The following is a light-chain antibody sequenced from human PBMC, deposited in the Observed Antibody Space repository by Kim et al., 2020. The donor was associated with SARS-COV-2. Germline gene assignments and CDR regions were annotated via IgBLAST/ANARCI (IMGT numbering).Light chain of an antibody. CDR2: LNSDGSH. V-gene: IGLV4-69*01. CDR3: QTWGTGLNWV. J-gene: IGLJ3*02. Sequence: VKPPCRLSSGPSSTAIGWHKQPPEKGPRYLMKLNSDGSHSKGDGIPDRFSGSSSGAERYLTISSLQSEDEADYYCQTWGTGLNWVFGGGTQLTVL. CDR1: SGPSSTA.